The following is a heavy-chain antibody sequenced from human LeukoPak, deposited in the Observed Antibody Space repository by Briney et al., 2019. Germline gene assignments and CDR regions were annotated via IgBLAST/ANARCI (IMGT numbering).Heavy chain of an antibody. CDR3: ARTPGVVGATGGDI. CDR1: GYSISSGYY. J-gene: IGHJ3*02. CDR2: IYHSEST. V-gene: IGHV4-38-2*01. D-gene: IGHD1-26*01. Sequence: PSETLSLTCAVSGYSISSGYYWGWIRQPPGKGLEWIGSIYHSESTYYNPSLKSRVTISVDTSKNQFSLKLSSVTAADTAVYYCARTPGVVGATGGDIWGQGTMVTVSS.